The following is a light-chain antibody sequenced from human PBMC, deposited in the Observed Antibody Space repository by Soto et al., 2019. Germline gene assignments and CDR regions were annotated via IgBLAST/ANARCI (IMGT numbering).Light chain of an antibody. Sequence: EIVLAQSPGTLSLSPGERATLSCRASQSISTGYLAWYQQKPGQAPRLLIYPTSTRATGIPDRFSGSGSGTDFTLTISRLGPEDFAVYYCQQYDSSSYTFGQGTKLEI. V-gene: IGKV3-20*01. J-gene: IGKJ2*01. CDR2: PTS. CDR3: QQYDSSSYT. CDR1: QSISTGY.